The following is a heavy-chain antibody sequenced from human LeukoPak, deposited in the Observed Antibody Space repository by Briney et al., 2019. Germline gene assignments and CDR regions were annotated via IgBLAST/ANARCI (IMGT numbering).Heavy chain of an antibody. J-gene: IGHJ4*02. D-gene: IGHD6-13*01. CDR1: GGSVSSDSYY. Sequence: SETLSLTCTVSGGSVSSDSYYWSWIRQPPGKGLEWIGYIYHSGSTNYIPSLKGRVTISVDTSKRQFSLRLSSVSAADTAVYYCARDATAGNFDYWGQGTLVTVSS. CDR3: ARDATAGNFDY. V-gene: IGHV4-61*01. CDR2: IYHSGST.